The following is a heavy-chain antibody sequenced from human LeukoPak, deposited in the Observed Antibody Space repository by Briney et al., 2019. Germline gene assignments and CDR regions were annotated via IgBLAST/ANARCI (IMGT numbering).Heavy chain of an antibody. CDR1: GFTFSSYW. D-gene: IGHD3-10*01. CDR3: ARSRMVRGVPYFDY. CDR2: IKQDGSEK. V-gene: IGHV3-7*01. J-gene: IGHJ4*02. Sequence: GGSLRLSCAASGFTFSSYWMSWVRQAPGKGLDWVANIKQDGSEKYYVDSVKGRFTISRDNAKNSLYLQMNSLRAEDTAVYYCARSRMVRGVPYFDYWGQGTLVTVSS.